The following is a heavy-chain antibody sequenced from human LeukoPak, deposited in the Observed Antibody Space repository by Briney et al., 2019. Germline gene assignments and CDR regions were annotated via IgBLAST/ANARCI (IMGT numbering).Heavy chain of an antibody. V-gene: IGHV3-9*01. Sequence: GGSLRLSCAASGFTFDDYAMHWVRQAPGKGLEWVSGISWNSGSIGYADSVKGRFTISRDNAKNSLYLQMNSLRAEDAAVYYCAREKYDSWGQGTLVTVSS. CDR2: ISWNSGSI. D-gene: IGHD3-16*01. J-gene: IGHJ5*02. CDR1: GFTFDDYA. CDR3: AREKYDS.